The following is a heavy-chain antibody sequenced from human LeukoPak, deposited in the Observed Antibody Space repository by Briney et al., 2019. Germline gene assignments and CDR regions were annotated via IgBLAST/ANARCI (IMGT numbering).Heavy chain of an antibody. D-gene: IGHD3-10*01. CDR2: INPNSGGT. Sequence: ASVKVSCKASGYTFTGYYMHWVRQAPGQGLEWMGWINPNSGGTNYAQKFQGRVTMTRDTSISTAYMELSRLRSDDTAVYYCARARGSGSYYMSGIWFDPWGQGTLVTVSS. CDR1: GYTFTGYY. CDR3: ARARGSGSYYMSGIWFDP. V-gene: IGHV1-2*02. J-gene: IGHJ5*02.